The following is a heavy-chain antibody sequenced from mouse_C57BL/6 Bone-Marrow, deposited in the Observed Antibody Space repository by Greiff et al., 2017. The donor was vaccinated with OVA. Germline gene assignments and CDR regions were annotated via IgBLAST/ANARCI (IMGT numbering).Heavy chain of an antibody. Sequence: VQLQQSGPELVKPGASVKISCKASGYSFTGYYMNWVKQSPEKSLEWIGEINPSTGGTTYNQKFKAKATLTVDKSSSTAYMQLKSLTSEDSAVYYCATYGTPFAYWGQGTLVTVSA. CDR1: GYSFTGYY. CDR3: ATYGTPFAY. D-gene: IGHD1-1*01. J-gene: IGHJ3*01. CDR2: INPSTGGT. V-gene: IGHV1-42*01.